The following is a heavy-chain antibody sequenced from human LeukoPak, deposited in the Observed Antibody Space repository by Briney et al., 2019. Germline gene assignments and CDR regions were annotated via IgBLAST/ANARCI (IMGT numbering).Heavy chain of an antibody. CDR2: INPSGGST. V-gene: IGHV1-46*01. Sequence: ASVKVSCKASGYTFTSYYMHWVRQAPGQGLEWMGIINPSGGSTSYAQKFQGRVTMTRDMSTSTVYMELSSLRSEDTAVCYCARDDSFPTVTYYFDYWGQGTLVTVSS. CDR3: ARDDSFPTVTYYFDY. CDR1: GYTFTSYY. D-gene: IGHD4-11*01. J-gene: IGHJ4*02.